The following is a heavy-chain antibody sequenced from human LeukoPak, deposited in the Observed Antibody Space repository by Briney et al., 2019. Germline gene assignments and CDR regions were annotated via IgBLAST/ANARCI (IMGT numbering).Heavy chain of an antibody. Sequence: SETLSLTCTVSGDSISSNYWSWIRQPPGKGLEWIGYIHHSGSTNYNPSLKSRVTISVDTSKNQFSLKLSSVTAADTAVYICARDQPTVTTGEDAFDIWGQGTMVTVSS. CDR3: ARDQPTVTTGEDAFDI. D-gene: IGHD4-17*01. CDR2: IHHSGST. J-gene: IGHJ3*02. CDR1: GDSISSNY. V-gene: IGHV4-59*01.